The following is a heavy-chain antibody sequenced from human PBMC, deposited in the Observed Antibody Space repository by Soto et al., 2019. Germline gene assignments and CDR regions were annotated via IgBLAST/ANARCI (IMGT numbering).Heavy chain of an antibody. CDR3: ARGTWVRSSSEI. J-gene: IGHJ3*02. V-gene: IGHV4-34*01. CDR2: INHSGST. D-gene: IGHD3-10*01. Sequence: SETLSLTCAVYGGSFSGYYWSWIRQPPGKGLEWIGEINHSGSTNYNPSLKSRVTISVDTSKNQFSLKLSSVTAADTAVYYCARGTWVRSSSEIWGQGTMVTVSS. CDR1: GGSFSGYY.